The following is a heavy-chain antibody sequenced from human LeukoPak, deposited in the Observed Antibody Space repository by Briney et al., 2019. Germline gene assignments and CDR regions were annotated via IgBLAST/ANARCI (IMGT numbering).Heavy chain of an antibody. V-gene: IGHV4-34*01. CDR3: ARGIFSGWYKKVSWFDP. CDR1: GGSFSGYY. J-gene: IGHJ5*02. Sequence: SETLSLTCAVYGGSFSGYYWSWIGQPPGKRLEWIGEINHSGSTNYNPSLKSRVTISVDTSKNQFSLKLSSVTAADTAVYYCARGIFSGWYKKVSWFDPWGQGTLVTVSS. D-gene: IGHD6-19*01. CDR2: INHSGST.